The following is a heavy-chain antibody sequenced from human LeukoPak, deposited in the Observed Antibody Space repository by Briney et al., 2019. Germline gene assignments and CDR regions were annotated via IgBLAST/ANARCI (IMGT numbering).Heavy chain of an antibody. Sequence: PSETLSLTCTVSGGSISGYYWSWIRQPPGKGLEWIAYIYYTGSTNYNPSLKSRVTISVDTSKNQFSLKLSSVTAADTAVYYCARERGGVSVAFDIWGQGTMVTVSS. CDR1: GGSISGYY. CDR2: IYYTGST. CDR3: ARERGGVSVAFDI. V-gene: IGHV4-59*01. J-gene: IGHJ3*02. D-gene: IGHD3-10*01.